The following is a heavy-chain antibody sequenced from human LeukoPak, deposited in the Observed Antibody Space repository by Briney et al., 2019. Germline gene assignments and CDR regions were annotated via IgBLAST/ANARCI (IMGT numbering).Heavy chain of an antibody. CDR3: ARFTIRFLEWLLSDSYYYYMDV. Sequence: ASVKVSCKASGYTFTSYGISWVRQAPGQGLEWMGWISAYNGNTNYAQKLQGRVTMTTDTSTSTAYMELRSLRSDDTAVYYCARFTIRFLEWLLSDSYYYYMDVWGKGTTVTVSS. J-gene: IGHJ6*03. CDR2: ISAYNGNT. D-gene: IGHD3-3*01. V-gene: IGHV1-18*01. CDR1: GYTFTSYG.